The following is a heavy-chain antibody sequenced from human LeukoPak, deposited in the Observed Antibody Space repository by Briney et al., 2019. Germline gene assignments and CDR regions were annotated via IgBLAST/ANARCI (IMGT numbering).Heavy chain of an antibody. CDR3: AREGGFYRPLDY. CDR2: VHLDGRT. Sequence: SGTLSLICGVSGGSISSTNWWTWIRQPPGKGLEWIGEVHLDGRTNYNPSLESRLTMSVDLSENHISLKLTSVTAADTAVYYCAREGGFYRPLDYTGQGTLVTVSS. CDR1: GGSISSTNW. V-gene: IGHV4-4*02. D-gene: IGHD3-3*01. J-gene: IGHJ4*02.